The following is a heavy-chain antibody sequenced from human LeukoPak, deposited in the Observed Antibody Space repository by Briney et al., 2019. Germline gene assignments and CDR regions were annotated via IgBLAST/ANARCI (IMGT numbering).Heavy chain of an antibody. CDR1: GSTFSSYW. V-gene: IGHV3-74*01. D-gene: IGHD5-12*01. J-gene: IGHJ4*02. CDR2: INSDGSST. Sequence: PGGSLRLSCAASGSTFSSYWMHWVRQAPGKGLVWVSRINSDGSSTSYADSVKGRFTISRDNAKNTLYLQMNSLRAEDTAVYYCARGYSGYDPSDYWGQGTLVTVSS. CDR3: ARGYSGYDPSDY.